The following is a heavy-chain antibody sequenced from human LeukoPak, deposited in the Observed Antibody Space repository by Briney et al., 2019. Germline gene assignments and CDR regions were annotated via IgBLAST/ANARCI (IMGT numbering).Heavy chain of an antibody. CDR1: GFTVSSNY. CDR3: ARGENYYGMDV. J-gene: IGHJ6*02. V-gene: IGHV3-66*01. CDR2: IYSGGST. Sequence: GRSLRLSCAASGFTVSSNYMSWVRQAPGKGLEWVSVIYSGGSTYYADSVKGRFTISRDNSKNTLYLQMSSLRAEDTAVYYCARGENYYGMDVWGQGTTVTVSS.